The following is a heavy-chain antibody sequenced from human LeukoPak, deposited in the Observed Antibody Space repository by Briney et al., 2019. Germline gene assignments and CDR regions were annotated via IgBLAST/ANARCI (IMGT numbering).Heavy chain of an antibody. J-gene: IGHJ3*01. CDR3: VVYKYILSWSAFDF. CDR1: GFTSTTAW. CDR2: IRQDGSDK. D-gene: IGHD6-13*01. V-gene: IGHV3-7*01. Sequence: QAGGSVTLSCAISGFTSTTAWMTWVRQAPGKGLEWVADIRQDGSDKYYVDSVKGRFIISRDNAKKSVSLHMNNLRVEDTAVYYCVVYKYILSWSAFDFWGRGTMVTVSS.